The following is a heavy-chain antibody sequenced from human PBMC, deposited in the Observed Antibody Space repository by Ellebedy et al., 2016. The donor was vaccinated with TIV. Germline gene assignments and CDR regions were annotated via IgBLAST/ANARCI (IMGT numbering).Heavy chain of an antibody. CDR3: ARDSLSIVLMEAYYFDY. CDR2: INPSGGST. CDR1: GYTFTSYY. Sequence: ASVKVSCKASGYTFTSYYMHWVRQAPGQGLEWMGIINPSGGSTSYAQKFHGRVTMTRDTSTSTVYMELSSLRSEDTAVYYCARDSLSIVLMEAYYFDYWGQGTLVTVSS. J-gene: IGHJ4*02. D-gene: IGHD2-8*01. V-gene: IGHV1-46*01.